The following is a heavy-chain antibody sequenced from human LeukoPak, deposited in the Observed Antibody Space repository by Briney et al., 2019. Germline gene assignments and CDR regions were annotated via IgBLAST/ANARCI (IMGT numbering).Heavy chain of an antibody. CDR3: ASGSSFDSSGRGFDH. CDR1: GYSFTAYG. CDR2: INPKSGGT. Sequence: GASVKVSCKASGYSFTAYGINWVRQAPGQGLEWMGWINPKSGGTNYAQKFQGRVTMTRDTSISTAYMELSRLRFDDTAVYYCASGSSFDSSGRGFDHWGQGTLVTVSS. V-gene: IGHV1-2*02. J-gene: IGHJ4*02. D-gene: IGHD3-22*01.